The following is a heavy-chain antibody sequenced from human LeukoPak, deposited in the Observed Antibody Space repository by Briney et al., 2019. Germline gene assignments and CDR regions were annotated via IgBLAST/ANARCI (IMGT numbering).Heavy chain of an antibody. Sequence: PSQTLSLTCTVSGGSISSGDYYWSWIRQPPGKGLEWIGYIYCSGSTYYNPSLKSRVTISVDTSKNQFSLKLSSVTAADTAVYYCARVFFGSSGYSFDYWGQGTLVTVSS. CDR1: GGSISSGDYY. CDR3: ARVFFGSSGYSFDY. CDR2: IYCSGST. D-gene: IGHD3-22*01. V-gene: IGHV4-30-4*01. J-gene: IGHJ4*02.